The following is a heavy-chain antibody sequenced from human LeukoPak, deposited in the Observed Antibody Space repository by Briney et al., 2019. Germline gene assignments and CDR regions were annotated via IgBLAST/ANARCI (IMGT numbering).Heavy chain of an antibody. V-gene: IGHV3-48*03. CDR3: AREDDDWGPNTFDL. CDR1: GFTFSSYE. Sequence: PGGSLRLSCAASGFTFSSYEMNWVRQAPGKGLEWVSYISSGGRIKYYADSVKGRFTISRDNAKNSLYLQVDSLRTDDTAVYYCAREDDDWGPNTFDLWGPGTKVTVS. CDR2: ISSGGRIK. D-gene: IGHD7-27*01. J-gene: IGHJ3*01.